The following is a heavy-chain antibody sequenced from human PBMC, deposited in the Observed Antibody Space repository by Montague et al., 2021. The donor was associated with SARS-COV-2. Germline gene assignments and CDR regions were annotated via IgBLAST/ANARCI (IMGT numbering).Heavy chain of an antibody. V-gene: IGHV3-30-3*01. CDR3: AREQGYSYGDEGYYYHGMDV. CDR2: ISYDGRKK. D-gene: IGHD5-18*01. J-gene: IGHJ6*02. Sequence: SLRLSCAASGFTFSSYPMHWVRQAPGKGLEWVAVISYDGRKKFYADSVXGRFTISRDNSKNRLYLQMNSLRDEDTAVYHCAREQGYSYGDEGYYYHGMDVWGQGTTVTVSS. CDR1: GFTFSSYP.